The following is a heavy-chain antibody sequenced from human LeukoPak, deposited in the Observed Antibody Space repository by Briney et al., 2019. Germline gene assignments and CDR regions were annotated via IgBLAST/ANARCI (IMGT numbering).Heavy chain of an antibody. J-gene: IGHJ6*02. Sequence: ASVKVSCKASGYTFTGYYMHWVRQAPGQGLEWMGRINPNSGGTNYAQKFQGRVTMTTDTSTSTAYMELRSLRSDDTAVYYCARDQGYSSTFHYYYYGMDVWGQGTTVTVSS. CDR3: ARDQGYSSTFHYYYYGMDV. CDR2: INPNSGGT. D-gene: IGHD6-13*01. V-gene: IGHV1-2*06. CDR1: GYTFTGYY.